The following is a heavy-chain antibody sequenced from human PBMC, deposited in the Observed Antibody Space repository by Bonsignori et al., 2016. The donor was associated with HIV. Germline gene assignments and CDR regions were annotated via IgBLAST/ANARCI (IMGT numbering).Heavy chain of an antibody. CDR1: GGSINTADFY. CDR3: ARENGAPAAFYDSFDI. CDR2: IYYTGGT. Sequence: QLQLQESGPGLVQPSETLSLTCAVSGGSINTADFYWGWIRQSPVKGLEWIGSIYYTGGTYYNPSLKSRLTISVDTSKNHFSLELSSVTAADTAVYFCARENGAPAAFYDSFDIWGQGTMITVS. D-gene: IGHD2-2*01. J-gene: IGHJ3*02. V-gene: IGHV4-39*07.